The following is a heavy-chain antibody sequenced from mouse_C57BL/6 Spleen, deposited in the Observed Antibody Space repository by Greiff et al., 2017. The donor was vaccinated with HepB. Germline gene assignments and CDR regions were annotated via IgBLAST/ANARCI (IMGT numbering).Heavy chain of an antibody. CDR1: GFTFSSYA. J-gene: IGHJ1*03. CDR2: ISDGGSYT. CDR3: ARDPHYYGSSYRYFDV. Sequence: VQLKESGGGLVKPGGSLKLSCAASGFTFSSYAMSWVRQTPEKRLEWVATISDGGSYTYYPDNVKGRFTISRDNAKNNLYMQISHLKSEDTAMYYCARDPHYYGSSYRYFDVWGTGTTVTVSS. V-gene: IGHV5-4*01. D-gene: IGHD1-1*01.